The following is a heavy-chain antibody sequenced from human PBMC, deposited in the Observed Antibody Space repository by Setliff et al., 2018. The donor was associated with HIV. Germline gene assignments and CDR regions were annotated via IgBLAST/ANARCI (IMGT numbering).Heavy chain of an antibody. D-gene: IGHD1-1*01. CDR3: ARAREGWKPFAFDY. Sequence: SETLSLTCTVSGGSMNANHWSWIRQSPGKGPEWIAYIHVSGSTYFNPSLSSRVTISIGTSNNQFSLRLSSVTAADTAVYYCARAREGWKPFAFDYWGQGTLVTVSS. V-gene: IGHV4-59*08. CDR2: IHVSGST. CDR1: GGSMNANH. J-gene: IGHJ4*02.